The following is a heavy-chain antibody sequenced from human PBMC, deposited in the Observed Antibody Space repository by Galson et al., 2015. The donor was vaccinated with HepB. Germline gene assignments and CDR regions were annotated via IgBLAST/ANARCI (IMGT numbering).Heavy chain of an antibody. D-gene: IGHD3-3*01. CDR1: RFTLSDSY. J-gene: IGHJ4*02. Sequence: SLRLSCAASRFTLSDSYMSWIRQAPGKGLEWVSYISSSGGTIYYADSVKGRFTISRDNAKNSLYLQMNSLRADDTAVYYCARAKDYDFWSGYSPFDYWGQGTLVTVSS. CDR3: ARAKDYDFWSGYSPFDY. V-gene: IGHV3-11*01. CDR2: ISSSGGTI.